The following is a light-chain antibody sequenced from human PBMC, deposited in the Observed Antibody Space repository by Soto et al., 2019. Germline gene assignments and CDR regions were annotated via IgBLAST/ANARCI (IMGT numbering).Light chain of an antibody. J-gene: IGLJ1*01. Sequence: QYVLTQPASVSGSPGQSITISCTGTSSDIGVFHYVSWYQQHPGKAPKLMIYEVTNRPSGVSNRFSGSKSGNTASLTISGLQAEDEADYYCSSFTSSPTYVFGPGTKLTVL. V-gene: IGLV2-14*01. CDR1: SSDIGVFHY. CDR2: EVT. CDR3: SSFTSSPTYV.